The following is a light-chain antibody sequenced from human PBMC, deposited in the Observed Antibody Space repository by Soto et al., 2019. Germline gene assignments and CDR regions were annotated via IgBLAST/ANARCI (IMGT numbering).Light chain of an antibody. CDR3: SAYTGSRTYV. CDR2: NVY. CDR1: SSDVGAYNL. V-gene: IGLV2-14*03. Sequence: QSALTQPASVSGSPGQSITISCTGTSSDVGAYNLVSWHQQHPGKAPKLMIYNVYDRPSGISYRFSGSKSCNTASLTISGLQGEDEADYYCSAYTGSRTYVFGTGTKLTVL. J-gene: IGLJ1*01.